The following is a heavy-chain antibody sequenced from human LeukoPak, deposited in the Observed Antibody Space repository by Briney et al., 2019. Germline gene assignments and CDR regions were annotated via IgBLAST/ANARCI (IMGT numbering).Heavy chain of an antibody. CDR2: VSGSGVST. D-gene: IGHD6-13*01. J-gene: IGHJ4*02. Sequence: PGGSLRLSCAASGFTFTNYAMSWVRQAPGKGLEWVSGVSGSGVSTYYADSVKGRFTISRGNSKNTLYLQMNSLRADDTAVYYCAKDSLQLGPIDYWGQGTLVTVSS. CDR1: GFTFTNYA. CDR3: AKDSLQLGPIDY. V-gene: IGHV3-23*01.